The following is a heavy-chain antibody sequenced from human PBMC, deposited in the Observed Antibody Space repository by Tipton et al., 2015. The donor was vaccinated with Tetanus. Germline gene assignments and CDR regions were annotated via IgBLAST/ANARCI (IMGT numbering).Heavy chain of an antibody. CDR1: GGSLRSGDHY. CDR2: IYYNGNA. J-gene: IGHJ4*02. Sequence: TLSLTCSVSGGSLRSGDHYWSWIRQRPGKGLEWVGNIYYNGNALENPSLKGRVTLSLDKSKNQFSLRLTSVTAADTAVYYCARANNEFPKKGPFDSWGQGRLVIVSS. V-gene: IGHV4-30-4*08. D-gene: IGHD1-1*01. CDR3: ARANNEFPKKGPFDS.